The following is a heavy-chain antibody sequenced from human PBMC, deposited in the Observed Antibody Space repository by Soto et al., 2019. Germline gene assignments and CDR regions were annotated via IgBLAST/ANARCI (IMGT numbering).Heavy chain of an antibody. J-gene: IGHJ4*02. D-gene: IGHD6-19*01. CDR2: ISGSGGST. Sequence: EVQLLESGGGLVQPGGSLRLSCAASGFTFSSYTMSWVRQAPGKGLEWVSAISGSGGSTYYADSVKGRFTISRDNSKNTLYLQMNSLRAEDTAVYYCATQVQYSSGGYWGQGTLVTVSS. CDR1: GFTFSSYT. V-gene: IGHV3-23*01. CDR3: ATQVQYSSGGY.